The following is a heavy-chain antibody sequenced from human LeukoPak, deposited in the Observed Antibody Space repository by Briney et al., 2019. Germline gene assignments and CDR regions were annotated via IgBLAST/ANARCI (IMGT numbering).Heavy chain of an antibody. J-gene: IGHJ5*02. D-gene: IGHD1-26*01. CDR2: IYYTGST. V-gene: IGHV4-59*01. CDR3: AREIKWELRNWFDP. CDR1: GDSISSNY. Sequence: SETLSLTCTVSGDSISSNYWSWIRQPPAKGLEWIGYIYYTGSTNYNPSLKSRVTISVDTSKNQFSLKLSSVTAADTAVYYCAREIKWELRNWFDPWGQGTLVTVSS.